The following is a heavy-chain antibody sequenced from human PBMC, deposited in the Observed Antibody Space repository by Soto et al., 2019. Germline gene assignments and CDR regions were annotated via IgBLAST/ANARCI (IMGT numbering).Heavy chain of an antibody. Sequence: GGTPRLSCAVYGFTFSAAAMPRDRRASGRGLDWIARIRSRSKKYATEYAASVAGRFLLSRDDSRNMAYLDMDTLKTEDTAVYYCYTRTEYQDGWYTSDYWAQGT. CDR1: GFTFSAAA. J-gene: IGHJ4*02. CDR3: YTRTEYQDGWYTSDY. V-gene: IGHV3-73*01. CDR2: IRSRSKKYAT. D-gene: IGHD6-19*01.